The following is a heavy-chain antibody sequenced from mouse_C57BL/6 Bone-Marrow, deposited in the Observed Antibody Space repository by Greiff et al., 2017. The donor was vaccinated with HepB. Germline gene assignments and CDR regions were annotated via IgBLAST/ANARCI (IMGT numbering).Heavy chain of an antibody. D-gene: IGHD1-1*01. CDR2: IDPSDSYT. Sequence: VQLQQPGAELVMPGASVKLSCKASGYTFTSYWMHWVKQRPGQGLEWIGEIDPSDSYTNYNRKFKGKSTLTVDKSSSTAYMQLSSLTSEDSAVYYCAREGTTVVATDYAMDYWGQGTSVTVSS. J-gene: IGHJ4*01. CDR1: GYTFTSYW. V-gene: IGHV1-69*01. CDR3: AREGTTVVATDYAMDY.